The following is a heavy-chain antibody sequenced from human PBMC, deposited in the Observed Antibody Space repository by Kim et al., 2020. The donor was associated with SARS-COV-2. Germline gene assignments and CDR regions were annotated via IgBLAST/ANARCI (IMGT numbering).Heavy chain of an antibody. D-gene: IGHD3-10*01. CDR2: IYYSGST. V-gene: IGHV4-59*01. Sequence: SETLSLTCTVSGGSISSYYWSWIRQPPGKGLEWIGYIYYSGSTNYNPSLKSRVTISVDTSKNQFSLKLSSVTTADTAVYYCARVSYYGSGPEFGAFDYWGQGTLVTVSS. CDR3: ARVSYYGSGPEFGAFDY. J-gene: IGHJ4*02. CDR1: GGSISSYY.